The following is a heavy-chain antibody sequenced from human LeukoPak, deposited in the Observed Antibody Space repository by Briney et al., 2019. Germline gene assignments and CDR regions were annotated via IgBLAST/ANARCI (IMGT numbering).Heavy chain of an antibody. CDR2: ISAYNGNT. D-gene: IGHD3-10*01. CDR1: GYTFTSYG. J-gene: IGHJ4*02. Sequence: GASVKVSCKASGYTFTSYGISWVRQAPGQGLEWMGWISAYNGNTNYAQKLQGRVTITTDTSTSAAYMELRSLRSDDTAVYYCARAGAYYGSGSYSNWGQGTLVTVSS. V-gene: IGHV1-18*01. CDR3: ARAGAYYGSGSYSN.